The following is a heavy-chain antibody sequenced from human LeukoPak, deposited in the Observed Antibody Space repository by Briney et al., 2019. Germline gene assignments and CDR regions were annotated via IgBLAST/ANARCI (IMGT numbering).Heavy chain of an antibody. CDR2: ISYDGSNK. D-gene: IGHD2-15*01. CDR1: GFTFSNYA. V-gene: IGHV3-30*04. Sequence: PGGSLRLSCAASGFTFSNYAMHWVRQAPGKGLEWVALISYDGSNKYYADSVKGRFTISRDNAKNSLYLQMNSLRAEDTAVYYCARPDSTWDYWGQGTLVTVSS. CDR3: ARPDSTWDY. J-gene: IGHJ4*02.